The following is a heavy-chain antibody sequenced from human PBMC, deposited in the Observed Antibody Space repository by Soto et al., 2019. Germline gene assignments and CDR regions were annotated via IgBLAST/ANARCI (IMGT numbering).Heavy chain of an antibody. CDR1: GFTFNHYH. Sequence: GGSLSLSCAASGFTFNHYHMHWVRQAPGKGLEWVAVISYDGGNNYYADSVKGRFTISRDNSKNTLYLQMTSVRLDDTALYYCEREQNIRRFDYWGQGAMVTVSS. CDR3: EREQNIRRFDY. J-gene: IGHJ4*02. CDR2: ISYDGGNN. V-gene: IGHV3-30*03.